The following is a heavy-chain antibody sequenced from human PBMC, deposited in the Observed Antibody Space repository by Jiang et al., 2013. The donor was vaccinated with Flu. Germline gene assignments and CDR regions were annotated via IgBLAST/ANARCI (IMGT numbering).Heavy chain of an antibody. J-gene: IGHJ4*02. CDR1: GYNFATYW. CDR3: ARAYDSSGMTSLRLYYFDY. CDR2: IDPSDSYA. Sequence: GAEVKKPGESLGISCKGSGYNFATYWISWVRQMPGKGLEWMGRIDPSDSYANYSPSFQGHVTISADKSISTAYLQWSSLKASDTAMYYCARAYDSSGMTSLRLYYFDYWAREPWSPSPQ. V-gene: IGHV5-10-1*01. D-gene: IGHD3-22*01.